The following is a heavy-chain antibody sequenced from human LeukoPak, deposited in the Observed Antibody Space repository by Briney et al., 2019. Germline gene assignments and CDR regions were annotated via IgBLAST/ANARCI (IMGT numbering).Heavy chain of an antibody. CDR1: GFTFSSYG. CDR2: ISYDGSNK. D-gene: IGHD3-10*01. V-gene: IGHV3-30*03. J-gene: IGHJ4*02. Sequence: GRSLRLSCAASGFTFSSYGMHWVRQAPGKGLEWVAVISYDGSNKNYADSVKGRFTISRDNSKNMLYLQMNSLRAEDTAVYYCARERFGEFRISYYFDYWGQGTLVTVSS. CDR3: ARERFGEFRISYYFDY.